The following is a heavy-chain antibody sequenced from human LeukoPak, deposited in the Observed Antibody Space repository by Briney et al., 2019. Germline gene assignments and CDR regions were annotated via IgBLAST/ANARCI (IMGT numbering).Heavy chain of an antibody. CDR1: GGSVSSSDYY. J-gene: IGHJ4*02. Sequence: SETLSLTCTVSGGSVSSSDYYWGWIRQPPGKGLEWIGSIYYSGSTYYNPSLKSRLTISVDTSKNQFSLKLSSMTAADTAVYYCARPSFDRTGYYFIWGQGTLVTVSS. D-gene: IGHD3-22*01. V-gene: IGHV4-39*01. CDR2: IYYSGST. CDR3: ARPSFDRTGYYFI.